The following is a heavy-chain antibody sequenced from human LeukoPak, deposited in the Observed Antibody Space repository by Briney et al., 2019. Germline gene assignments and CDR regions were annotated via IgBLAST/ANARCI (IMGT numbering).Heavy chain of an antibody. J-gene: IGHJ3*02. D-gene: IGHD5-18*01. CDR3: ARVGKYSYRAYHAFDI. Sequence: PSETLSLTCAVYGVSFSGYYWSYFRQPPGKGLEEIGEINHSGSTNCNPSLKSRVTISVDTSKNQFSLKLSSVTAADTAVYYCARVGKYSYRAYHAFDIWGQGTMVTVSS. CDR2: INHSGST. CDR1: GVSFSGYY. V-gene: IGHV4-34*01.